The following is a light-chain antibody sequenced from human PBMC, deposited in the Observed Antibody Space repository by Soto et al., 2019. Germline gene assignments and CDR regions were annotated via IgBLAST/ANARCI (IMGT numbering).Light chain of an antibody. Sequence: EIVLAQSHATLSVSPGERAPLSGRASRSISSYLAWYQQNPGQPPRLLIYGASTRATGIPARFSVSGSGTEFTLPISSLQSEDLALYYCQQYTNWPPWTVGQGTKVEI. CDR2: GAS. CDR1: RSISSY. V-gene: IGKV3-15*01. J-gene: IGKJ1*01. CDR3: QQYTNWPPWT.